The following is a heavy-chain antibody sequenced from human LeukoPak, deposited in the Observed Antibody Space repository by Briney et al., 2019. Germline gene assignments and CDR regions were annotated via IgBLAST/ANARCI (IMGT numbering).Heavy chain of an antibody. V-gene: IGHV3-7*05. CDR2: IKQDGSQI. D-gene: IGHD5-18*01. CDR3: ARDSGEYSFGGFWYFDV. J-gene: IGHJ2*01. CDR1: GFMFSSYW. Sequence: GGSLRLSCAGSGFMFSSYWIYWVRQAPGKGLESVANIKQDGSQIHYVDSVKGRFTISRDNAQNSVYLQMNSLRVEDTAVYYCARDSGEYSFGGFWYFDVWGRGTLVSVSS.